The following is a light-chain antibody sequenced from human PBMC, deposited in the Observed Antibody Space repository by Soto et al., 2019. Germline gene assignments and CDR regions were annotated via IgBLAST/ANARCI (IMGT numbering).Light chain of an antibody. Sequence: DIQLTQSPSFLSASVGDRVTITCRASQAIANYLGWYQQRPGKAPTLLIHAASTLHSGVPSRFSGSGYGTDFTITINNLQPEDSATYFCQQLNIYPSTFGQGTNLEIK. J-gene: IGKJ2*01. CDR1: QAIANY. CDR3: QQLNIYPST. CDR2: AAS. V-gene: IGKV1-9*01.